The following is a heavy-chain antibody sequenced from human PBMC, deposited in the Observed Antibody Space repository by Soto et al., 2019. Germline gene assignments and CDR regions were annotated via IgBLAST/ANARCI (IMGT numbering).Heavy chain of an antibody. D-gene: IGHD3-10*01. V-gene: IGHV4-34*01. CDR2: ISPSGTT. CDR3: ETSFWFGTQPEI. CDR1: GGSFSENY. Sequence: QVHLEQGGAGLLKPSETLSLSCGVSGGSFSENYWTWFRQPPGKGLEWIGEISPSGTTKYVPSLKSRVTISTDTSKNQFSLKVTSVTAADTAVYFWETSFWFGTQPEIWGQGTLVTVSS. J-gene: IGHJ1*01.